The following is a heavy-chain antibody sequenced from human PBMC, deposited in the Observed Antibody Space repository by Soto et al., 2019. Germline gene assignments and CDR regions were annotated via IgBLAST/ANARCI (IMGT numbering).Heavy chain of an antibody. V-gene: IGHV3-21*01. Sequence: GGSLRLSCPASGFTFSTYSMTWVRQAPGKGLEWVSSISRESKYIFYADSVKGRFTISRDNAKNSLYLQMNSLRAEDTAVYYCAGGGSLFFWYSDIWGQGALVTVSS. D-gene: IGHD2-15*01. CDR1: GFTFSTYS. J-gene: IGHJ4*02. CDR3: AGGGSLFFWYSDI. CDR2: ISRESKYI.